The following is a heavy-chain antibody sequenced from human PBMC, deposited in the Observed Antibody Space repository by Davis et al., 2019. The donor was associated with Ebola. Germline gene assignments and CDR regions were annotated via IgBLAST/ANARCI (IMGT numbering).Heavy chain of an antibody. CDR1: GFPFSSYS. V-gene: IGHV3-21*01. Sequence: GGSLRLSCAASGFPFSSYSMNWVRQAPGKGLEWVSSITSSSRYIYYADSVKGRFTISRDNAKNSLYLQMNSLRAEDTAVYYCARDGHYTIFGVVIGAFDIWGQGTMVTVSS. CDR2: ITSSSRYI. J-gene: IGHJ3*02. CDR3: ARDGHYTIFGVVIGAFDI. D-gene: IGHD3-3*01.